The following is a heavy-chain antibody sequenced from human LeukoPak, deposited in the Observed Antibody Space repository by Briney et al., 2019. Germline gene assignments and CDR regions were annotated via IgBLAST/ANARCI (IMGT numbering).Heavy chain of an antibody. CDR1: GDSVSRNSAA. CDR2: TYYRSKWYN. J-gene: IGHJ6*02. CDR3: ARDGITMVRGVIVNYYGMDV. V-gene: IGHV6-1*01. Sequence: SQTLSLTCAISGDSVSRNSAAWNWIRQSPSRGLEWLGRTYYRSKWYNDYAVSVKSRITINPDTSKNQFSLQLNSVTPEDTAVYYCARDGITMVRGVIVNYYGMDVWGQGTTVTVSS. D-gene: IGHD3-10*01.